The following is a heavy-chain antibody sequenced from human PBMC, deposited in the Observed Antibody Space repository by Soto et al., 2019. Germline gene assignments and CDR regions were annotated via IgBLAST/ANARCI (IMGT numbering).Heavy chain of an antibody. V-gene: IGHV4-4*07. D-gene: IGHD6-13*01. CDR2: IYTSGST. CDR3: ARLIAAAAGSYYYYYGMDV. Sequence: SETVSLTCTVSGGSISSYYWSWIRQPAGKGLEWIGRIYTSGSTNYNPSLKSRVTMSVDTSKNQFSLKLSSVTAADTAVCYCARLIAAAAGSYYYYYGMDVWGQGTTVTVSS. J-gene: IGHJ6*02. CDR1: GGSISSYY.